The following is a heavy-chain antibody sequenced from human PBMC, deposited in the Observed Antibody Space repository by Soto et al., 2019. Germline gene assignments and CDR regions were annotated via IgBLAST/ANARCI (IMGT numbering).Heavy chain of an antibody. CDR1: GYTFTSYD. D-gene: IGHD4-17*01. Sequence: QVQLVQSGAEVKKPGASVKVSCKASGYTFTSYDINWVRQATGQGLESMGWMNPNSGNTGYAQKFQGRVTMTRNTSRSTAYMELSSLRSEDTAVYYCARPTPLRAWRGAFDIWGQGTMVTVSS. CDR2: MNPNSGNT. CDR3: ARPTPLRAWRGAFDI. J-gene: IGHJ3*02. V-gene: IGHV1-8*01.